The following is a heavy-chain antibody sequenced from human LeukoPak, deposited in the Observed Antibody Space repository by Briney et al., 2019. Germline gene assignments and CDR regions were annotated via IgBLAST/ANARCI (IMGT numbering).Heavy chain of an antibody. D-gene: IGHD6-13*01. V-gene: IGHV4-59*08. CDR2: INYIRTT. Sequence: SETLSLTCTVSGDSISSYYWNWIRQPPGKGLEWIGYINYIRTTDYNPSLKSRVTISLDTSKNRSSLKLSSVTAADTAMYYCARSYSSSDHYYYYGMDVWGQGTTVTVSS. CDR1: GDSISSYY. J-gene: IGHJ6*02. CDR3: ARSYSSSDHYYYYGMDV.